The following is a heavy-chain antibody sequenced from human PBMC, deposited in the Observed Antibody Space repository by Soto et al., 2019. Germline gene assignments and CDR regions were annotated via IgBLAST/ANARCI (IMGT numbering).Heavy chain of an antibody. D-gene: IGHD2-2*01. CDR1: GGSISSGGYY. Sequence: QVQLQESGPGLVKPSQTLSLTCTVSGGSISSGGYYWSWIRHHPGKGLEWIGYIYYSGSTYYNPSLKSRVTISVDTPKNQFSLKLSSVTAADTAVYYCARGGPHIVVVPAAPYFDYWGQGTLVTVSS. J-gene: IGHJ4*02. CDR3: ARGGPHIVVVPAAPYFDY. V-gene: IGHV4-31*03. CDR2: IYYSGST.